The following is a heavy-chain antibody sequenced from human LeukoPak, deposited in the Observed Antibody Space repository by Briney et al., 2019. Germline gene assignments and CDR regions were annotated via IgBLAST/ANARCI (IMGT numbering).Heavy chain of an antibody. J-gene: IGHJ5*02. CDR3: ARGITGTMRFEP. CDR2: ISYSGST. V-gene: IGHV4-59*12. D-gene: IGHD1-7*01. Sequence: SETLSLTCTVSGGSISSYYWTWIRQPPGNGLEWIGYISYSGSTNYNPSLKSRVTLSVDTSKNQFSLRLSSVTAVDTAAYYCARGITGTMRFEPWGQGTVVTVSS. CDR1: GGSISSYY.